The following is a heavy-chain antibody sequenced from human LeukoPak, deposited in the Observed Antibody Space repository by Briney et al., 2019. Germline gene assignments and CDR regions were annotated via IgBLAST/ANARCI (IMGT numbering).Heavy chain of an antibody. Sequence: SETLSLTCNVSGCSISSYYWSWIPEPPRKRLEWIGYIHYSGSTKYNPSLKSRVSISLDTPKNQFSLRLSPVTAADAAVYYCAGTVAGPNWFDSWGQGTQITVSS. CDR2: IHYSGST. J-gene: IGHJ5*01. CDR1: GCSISSYY. CDR3: AGTVAGPNWFDS. V-gene: IGHV4-59*08. D-gene: IGHD6-19*01.